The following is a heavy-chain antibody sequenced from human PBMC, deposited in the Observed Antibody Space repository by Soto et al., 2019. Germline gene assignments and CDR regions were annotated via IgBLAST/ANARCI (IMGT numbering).Heavy chain of an antibody. CDR2: IIPIFGTA. CDR3: AGEGGIRCISTGCFNWFDP. V-gene: IGHV1-69*12. CDR1: GGTFSSYA. D-gene: IGHD2-2*01. J-gene: IGHJ5*02. Sequence: QVQLVQSGAEVKKPGSSVKVSCKASGGTFSSYAISWVRQAPGQGLEWMGGIIPIFGTANYAQKFQGRVTITADESKSTAYMELSSLRSEDTAVYDCAGEGGIRCISTGCFNWFDPWGQGTLVTVSS.